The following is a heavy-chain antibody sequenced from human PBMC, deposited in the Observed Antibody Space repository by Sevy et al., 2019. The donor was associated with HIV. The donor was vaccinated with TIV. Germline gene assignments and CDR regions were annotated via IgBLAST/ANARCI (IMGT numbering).Heavy chain of an antibody. CDR2: IYYSGST. CDR1: GGSVSSGNYY. CDR3: ARGGGYCTEGLCYYYNYYLDV. Sequence: SETLSLTCAVSGGSVSSGNYYWSWIRQPPGKGLEWIGYIYYSGSTNYNPSLKSRVTISVDPSKNEYSLKVSSVTAADTAVYYGARGGGYCTEGLCYYYNYYLDVWGKGTTVTVSS. J-gene: IGHJ6*03. D-gene: IGHD2-8*01. V-gene: IGHV4-61*01.